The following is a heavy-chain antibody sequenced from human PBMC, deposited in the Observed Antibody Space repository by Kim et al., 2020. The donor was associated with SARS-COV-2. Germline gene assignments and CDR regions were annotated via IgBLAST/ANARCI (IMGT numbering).Heavy chain of an antibody. D-gene: IGHD3-10*01. CDR3: AKDLWGRMVRGVGLFDY. V-gene: IGHV3-33*06. CDR1: GFTFSSYG. J-gene: IGHJ4*02. CDR2: IWYDGSNK. Sequence: GGSLRLSCAASGFTFSSYGMHWVRQAPGKGLEWVAVIWYDGSNKYYADSVKGRFTISRDNSKNTLYLQMNSLRAEDTAVYYCAKDLWGRMVRGVGLFDYWGQGTLVTVSS.